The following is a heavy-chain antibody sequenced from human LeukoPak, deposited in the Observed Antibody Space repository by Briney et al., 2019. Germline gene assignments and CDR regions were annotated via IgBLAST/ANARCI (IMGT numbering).Heavy chain of an antibody. V-gene: IGHV5-51*01. CDR2: VYPGDSDT. J-gene: IGHJ4*02. CDR3: ARHFARGSMTSPAGY. Sequence: GESLKISCKGSGYSFTSYWLGWVRQMPGKGLEWMGIVYPGDSDTRYSPSFQGQVTISADKSISTAYLHWSSLKASDTAMYYCARHFARGSMTSPAGYWGQVTLVTVSS. D-gene: IGHD2-2*01. CDR1: GYSFTSYW.